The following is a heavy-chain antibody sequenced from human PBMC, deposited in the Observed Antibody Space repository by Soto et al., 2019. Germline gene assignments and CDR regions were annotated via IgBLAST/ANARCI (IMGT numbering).Heavy chain of an antibody. CDR3: EGESGENWSYEAY. CDR2: ISTTGNT. CDR1: GDTITSFS. V-gene: IGHV4-4*07. Sequence: SETLSLICTVSGDTITSFSWNWIRQSAGKGLEWIGRISTTGNTHYNPSLESRVTMSLDTSKNQFSLKLTSVTAADTAVYYCEGESGENWSYEAYWGQGTLVTVSS. J-gene: IGHJ4*02. D-gene: IGHD1-7*01.